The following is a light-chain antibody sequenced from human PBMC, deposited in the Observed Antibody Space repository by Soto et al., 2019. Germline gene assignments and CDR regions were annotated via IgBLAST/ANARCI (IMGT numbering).Light chain of an antibody. CDR2: SDN. CDR3: AAWDGSLNHIL. CDR1: SSNMGSNT. V-gene: IGLV1-44*01. Sequence: QSVLTQPPSASGTPGQRVTSSCSGASSNMGSNTVNWYQQLPRTAPKLLIYSDNQRPSGVPDRFSGSKSGTSASLAITGLQSEDEADYYCAAWDGSLNHILFGGGTKVTVL. J-gene: IGLJ2*01.